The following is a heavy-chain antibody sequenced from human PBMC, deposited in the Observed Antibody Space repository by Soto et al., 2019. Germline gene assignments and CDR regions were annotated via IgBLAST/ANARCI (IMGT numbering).Heavy chain of an antibody. CDR1: GCTVISNY. CDR2: IQSGGST. V-gene: IGHV3-66*01. J-gene: IGHJ6*03. Sequence: WGSQRVSYAAAGCTVISNYVRRVLQTPGKGLEWVSLIQSGGSTYYAGSVKGRFTISRDNSKNTLFLQMNSLRAEDTAVYYCARDDVHCSGGRCYGVPMDVWGKGTTVTVSS. D-gene: IGHD2-15*01. CDR3: ARDDVHCSGGRCYGVPMDV.